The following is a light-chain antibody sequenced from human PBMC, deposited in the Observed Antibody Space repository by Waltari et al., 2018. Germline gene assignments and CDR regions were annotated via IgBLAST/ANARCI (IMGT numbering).Light chain of an antibody. Sequence: DIQMTQSPSSLSASIGGRVTITCRESQTISAYLNWYQHKPGQAPKLLIYVASSLQSGVPLRFSGGGSGTHFTLTISNLQPEDSATYYCQQSYSAPCTFGQGTKLEI. CDR2: VAS. J-gene: IGKJ2*02. CDR1: QTISAY. CDR3: QQSYSAPCT. V-gene: IGKV1-39*01.